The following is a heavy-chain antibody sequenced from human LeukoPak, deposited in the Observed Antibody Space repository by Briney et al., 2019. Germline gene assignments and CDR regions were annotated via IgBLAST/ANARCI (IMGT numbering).Heavy chain of an antibody. CDR3: ARGGSLSAYDS. J-gene: IGHJ4*02. CDR1: GFTLTNFA. D-gene: IGHD2/OR15-2a*01. CDR2: MSSDGGTT. Sequence: GGSLRLSCPTSGFTLTNFAMHWVRQAPGKGLEYVSAMSSDGGTTYYANSVKGRFTMSRDKSRNAVYLQMGSLRPDDMAVYYCARGGSLSAYDSWGQGTLVTVSS. V-gene: IGHV3-64*01.